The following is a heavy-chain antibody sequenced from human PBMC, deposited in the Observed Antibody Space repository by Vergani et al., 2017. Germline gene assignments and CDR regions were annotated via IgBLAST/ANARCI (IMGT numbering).Heavy chain of an antibody. V-gene: IGHV4-31*03. CDR3: ARDYDFWSGPRLPYY. J-gene: IGHJ4*02. CDR2: IYYSGST. D-gene: IGHD3-3*01. CDR1: GASISSGGYY. Sequence: QVQLQESGPGLVKPSQTLSLTCSVSGASISSGGYYWSWIRQHPGKGLEWIGYIYYSGSTYYNPSLKSRVTISVDTSKNQFSLKLSSVTAADTAVYYCARDYDFWSGPRLPYYWGQGTLVTVSS.